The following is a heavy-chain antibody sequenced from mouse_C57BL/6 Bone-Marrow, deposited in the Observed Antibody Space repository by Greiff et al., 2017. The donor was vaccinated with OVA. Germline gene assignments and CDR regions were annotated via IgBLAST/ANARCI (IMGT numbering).Heavy chain of an antibody. V-gene: IGHV3-6*01. CDR3: ARDPYGFLYYFDY. Sequence: DVQLQESGPGLVKPSQSLSLTCSVTGYSITSGYYWNWIRQFPGNKLEWMGYISYDGSNNYNPSLKNRISITRDTSKNQFFLTLNSVTTEDTATYYCARDPYGFLYYFDYWGQGTTLTVSS. D-gene: IGHD2-2*01. J-gene: IGHJ2*01. CDR2: ISYDGSN. CDR1: GYSITSGYY.